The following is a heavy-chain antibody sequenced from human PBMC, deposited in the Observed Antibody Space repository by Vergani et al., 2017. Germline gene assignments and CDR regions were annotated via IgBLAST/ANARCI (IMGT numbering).Heavy chain of an antibody. V-gene: IGHV4-59*01. J-gene: IGHJ3*02. CDR3: ARARCYYDSHDAFDI. CDR2: IYYSGGT. D-gene: IGHD3-22*01. CDR1: GGSISSYY. Sequence: QVQLQESGPGLVKPSETLSLTCTVSGGSISSYYWSWIRQPPGKGLEWIGYIYYSGGTNYNPSLKSRVTISVDTSKNQFSLKLSSVTAADTAVYYCARARCYYDSHDAFDIWGQGTMVTVSS.